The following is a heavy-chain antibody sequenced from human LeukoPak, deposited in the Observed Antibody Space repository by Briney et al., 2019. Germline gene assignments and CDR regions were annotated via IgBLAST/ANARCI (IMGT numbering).Heavy chain of an antibody. J-gene: IGHJ4*02. Sequence: PGGSLRLSCTASEFTFDDYGMSWVRQVPGKGLEWVSAISWNSVYIGYADSVKGRFTISRDNAKNSLYLQMNSLRAEDTAVYYCARDEYTSGWSFDYWGQGTLVTVSS. D-gene: IGHD6-19*01. CDR2: ISWNSVYI. CDR1: EFTFDDYG. CDR3: ARDEYTSGWSFDY. V-gene: IGHV3-20*04.